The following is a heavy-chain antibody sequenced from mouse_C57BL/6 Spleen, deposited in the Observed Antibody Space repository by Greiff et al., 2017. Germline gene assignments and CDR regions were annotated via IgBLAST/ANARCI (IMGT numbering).Heavy chain of an antibody. CDR3: ARDEYGRGYFDY. V-gene: IGHV3-6*01. D-gene: IGHD1-1*01. J-gene: IGHJ2*01. CDR2: ISYDGSN. Sequence: EVKVEESGPGLVKPSQSLSLTCSVTGYSITSGYYWNWIRQFPGNKLEWMGYISYDGSNNYNPSLKNRISITRATSKNQFFLQLNSVTTEDTATYYGARDEYGRGYFDYWGQGTTLTVSA. CDR1: GYSITSGYY.